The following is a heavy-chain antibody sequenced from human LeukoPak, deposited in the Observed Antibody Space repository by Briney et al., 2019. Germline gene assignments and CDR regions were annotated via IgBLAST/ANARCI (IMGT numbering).Heavy chain of an antibody. CDR1: GFTFSSYA. V-gene: IGHV3-30*04. Sequence: GGSLRLSCAASGFTFSSYAMHWVRQAPGKGLEWVAVISYDGSNKYYADSVKGRFTISRDNSKNTLYLQMNSLRAEDTAVYYCARARVAVIVVGNPPDAFDIWGQGTMVTVSS. CDR3: ARARVAVIVVGNPPDAFDI. J-gene: IGHJ3*02. D-gene: IGHD3-22*01. CDR2: ISYDGSNK.